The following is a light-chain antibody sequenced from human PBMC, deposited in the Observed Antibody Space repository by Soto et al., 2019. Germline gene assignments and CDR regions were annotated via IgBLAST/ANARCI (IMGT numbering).Light chain of an antibody. CDR3: QQYSNSPHT. V-gene: IGKV3-15*01. J-gene: IGKJ2*01. CDR2: DAS. Sequence: EVVMTQSPATLSLSPGERATLSCRASQSVSINLAWYQQKPGQAPRLLIYDASTRATGIPARFSGSGSGTEFNLTISSLQSEDFAVYYCQQYSNSPHTFGQGTKLEIK. CDR1: QSVSIN.